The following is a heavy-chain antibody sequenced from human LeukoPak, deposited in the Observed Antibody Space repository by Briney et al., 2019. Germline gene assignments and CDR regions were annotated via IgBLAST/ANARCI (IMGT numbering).Heavy chain of an antibody. V-gene: IGHV4-34*01. Sequence: SETLSLTCAAYGGSFSGYYWSWIRQPPGKGLEWIGEINHSGSTNYNPSLKSRVTISVDTSKNQFSLKLSSVTAADPAVYYCALYSSSSLDPWGQGTLVTVSS. CDR1: GGSFSGYY. CDR2: INHSGST. J-gene: IGHJ5*02. D-gene: IGHD6-6*01. CDR3: ALYSSSSLDP.